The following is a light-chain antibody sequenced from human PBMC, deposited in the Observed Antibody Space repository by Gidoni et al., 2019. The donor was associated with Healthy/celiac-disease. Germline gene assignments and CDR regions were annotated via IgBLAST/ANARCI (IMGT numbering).Light chain of an antibody. CDR1: QAIRNY. CDR2: DAS. CDR3: QQYDNPPVT. V-gene: IGKV1-33*01. J-gene: IGKJ3*01. Sequence: DIQMTQSPSSLSASVGDRVTITCQASQAIRNYLNWYQQKPGKAPKLLIYDASNLETGVPSRFSGSGSGTDFTFTISSLQPEDIATYYCQQYDNPPVTFGPGTKVDIK.